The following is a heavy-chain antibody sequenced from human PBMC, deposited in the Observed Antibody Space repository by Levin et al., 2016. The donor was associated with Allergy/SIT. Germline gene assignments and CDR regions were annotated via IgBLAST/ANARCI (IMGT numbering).Heavy chain of an antibody. CDR1: GFTFNKHA. V-gene: IGHV3-23*01. Sequence: GGSLRLSCVVSGFTFNKHAMNWVRQTPNKGLEWISAVNGAGTTSYYADSVRGRFTISRDNLGNTLYLQMNNLRDEDTAVYYCARLAAQVGMDVWGRGTTVTVSS. J-gene: IGHJ6*02. CDR3: ARLAAQVGMDV. CDR2: VNGAGTTS. D-gene: IGHD6-25*01.